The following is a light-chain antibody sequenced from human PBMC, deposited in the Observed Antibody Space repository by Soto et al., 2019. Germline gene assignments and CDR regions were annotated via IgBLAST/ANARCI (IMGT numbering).Light chain of an antibody. Sequence: QSALTQPASVSGSPGQSITISCTRTSSDVGGYNYVSWYQHHPGKAPKLMIYEVVNRPSGVSNRVSGSKSGITASLTISGLQAEDEAEYYCTSYTSSSPLVFGTGTKLTVL. CDR1: SSDVGGYNY. J-gene: IGLJ1*01. CDR2: EVV. CDR3: TSYTSSSPLV. V-gene: IGLV2-14*01.